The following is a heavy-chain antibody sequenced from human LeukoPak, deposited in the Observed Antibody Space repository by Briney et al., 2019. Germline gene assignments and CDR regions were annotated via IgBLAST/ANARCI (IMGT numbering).Heavy chain of an antibody. J-gene: IGHJ4*02. D-gene: IGHD6-13*01. CDR2: ISSSSSYT. Sequence: GGSLRLSCAASGFTFSDYYMSWIRQAPGKGLEWGSYISSSSSYTNYADSVKGRFTISRDNAKNSLYLQMNSLRAEDTAVYYCAREVRYSSSWYPDWGQGTLVTVSS. V-gene: IGHV3-11*06. CDR1: GFTFSDYY. CDR3: AREVRYSSSWYPD.